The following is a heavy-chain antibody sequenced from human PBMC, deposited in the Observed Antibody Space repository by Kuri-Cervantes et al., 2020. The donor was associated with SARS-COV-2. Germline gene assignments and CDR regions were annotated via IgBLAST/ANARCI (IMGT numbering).Heavy chain of an antibody. CDR3: ARVTTVTEGY. Sequence: GESLKISCAASGFTFSSYSMNWVRQAPGKGLEWVSSISSSSSYIYYADSVKGRFTISRDNAKNSLYPQMNSLRAEDTAVYYCARVTTVTEGYWGQGTLVTVSS. D-gene: IGHD4-11*01. CDR1: GFTFSSYS. V-gene: IGHV3-21*01. J-gene: IGHJ4*02. CDR2: ISSSSSYI.